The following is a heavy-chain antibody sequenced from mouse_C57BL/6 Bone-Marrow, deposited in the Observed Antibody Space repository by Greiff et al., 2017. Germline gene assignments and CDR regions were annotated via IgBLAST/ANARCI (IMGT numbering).Heavy chain of an antibody. J-gene: IGHJ4*01. Sequence: QVQLQQPGAELVRPGSSVKLSCKASGYTFTSYWMDWVKQRPGQGLEWIGNIYPSDSETHYNQKFKDKATLTVDKSSSTAYMQLSSLTSEDSAVYYCARWRGPGGLYAMDYWGQGTSVTVSS. CDR1: GYTFTSYW. CDR3: ARWRGPGGLYAMDY. V-gene: IGHV1-61*01. CDR2: IYPSDSET. D-gene: IGHD3-3*01.